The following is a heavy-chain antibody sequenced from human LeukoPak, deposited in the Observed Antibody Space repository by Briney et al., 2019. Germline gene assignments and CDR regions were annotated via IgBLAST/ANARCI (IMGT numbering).Heavy chain of an antibody. D-gene: IGHD3-22*01. CDR1: GFTFSGYA. CDR2: IGVSGGST. CDR3: VYYDSSGYYSPFDY. Sequence: PGGSLRLSCAASGFTFSGYAMTWVRQAPGKGLEWVPTIGVSGGSTFYADSVKGRFTNSRDNSKNTLYLQMNSLRVEDTAVYYCVYYDSSGYYSPFDYWGQGTLVTVSS. V-gene: IGHV3-23*01. J-gene: IGHJ4*02.